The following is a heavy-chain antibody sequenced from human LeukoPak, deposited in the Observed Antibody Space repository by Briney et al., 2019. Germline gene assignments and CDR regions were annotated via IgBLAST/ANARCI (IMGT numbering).Heavy chain of an antibody. CDR2: INHSGST. CDR1: GGSFSGYY. Sequence: SETLSLTCAVYGGSFSGYYWSWIRQPPGKGLEWIGEINHSGSTNYNPFLKSRVTISVDTSKNQFSLKLSSVTAADTAVYYCARAPVGGRSIAARRRVSGAFDIWGQGTMVTVSS. CDR3: ARAPVGGRSIAARRRVSGAFDI. J-gene: IGHJ3*02. V-gene: IGHV4-34*01. D-gene: IGHD6-6*01.